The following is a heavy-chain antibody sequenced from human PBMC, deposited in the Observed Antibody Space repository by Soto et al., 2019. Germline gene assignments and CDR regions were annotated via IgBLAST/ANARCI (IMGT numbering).Heavy chain of an antibody. CDR2: IYPGDSDT. D-gene: IGHD3-22*01. CDR1: GYSFTSYW. Sequence: PGKSLKISCKGSGYSFTSYWIGWVRQMPGKGLEWMGIIYPGDSDTRYSPSFQGQVTISADKSISTAYLQWSSLKASDTAMYYCARGGGDSCGYYYEYYFDYWGQGTMVTVYS. J-gene: IGHJ4*02. CDR3: ARGGGDSCGYYYEYYFDY. V-gene: IGHV5-51*03.